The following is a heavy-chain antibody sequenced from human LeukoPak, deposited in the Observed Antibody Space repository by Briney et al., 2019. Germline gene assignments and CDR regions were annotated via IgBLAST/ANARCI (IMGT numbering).Heavy chain of an antibody. CDR3: ARADGLLWFGELLGTFLDY. J-gene: IGHJ4*02. CDR2: ISSSSSYI. Sequence: GGSLRLSCVASGITFNSYSMNWVRQAPGKGLEWVSSISSSSSYIYYADSAKGRFTISRDNAKNSLYLQMNSLRAEDTAVYYCARADGLLWFGELLGTFLDYWGQGTLVTVSS. V-gene: IGHV3-21*01. CDR1: GITFNSYS. D-gene: IGHD3-10*01.